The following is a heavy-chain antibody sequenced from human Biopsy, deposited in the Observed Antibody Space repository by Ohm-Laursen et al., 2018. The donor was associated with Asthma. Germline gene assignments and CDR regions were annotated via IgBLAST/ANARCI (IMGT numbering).Heavy chain of an antibody. D-gene: IGHD3-9*01. CDR3: ARTYYDFLTGQVKDVFGV. Sequence: ASVKVSCKASGYNFISFAIHWVRQAPGQRLEWMGWVNTGDGDTKYSQKFQGRVTITRDASASTAYMELRSLRSEDTATYYCARTYYDFLTGQVKDVFGVWGQGTMVTVSS. V-gene: IGHV1-3*04. J-gene: IGHJ3*01. CDR2: VNTGDGDT. CDR1: GYNFISFA.